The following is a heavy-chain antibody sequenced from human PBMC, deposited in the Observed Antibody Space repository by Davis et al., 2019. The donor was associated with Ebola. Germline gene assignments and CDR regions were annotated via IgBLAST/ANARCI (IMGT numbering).Heavy chain of an antibody. CDR2: ISSSSSTI. D-gene: IGHD3-3*01. CDR3: ARSAPLEGFLFPLAI. J-gene: IGHJ4*02. V-gene: IGHV3-48*02. Sequence: GGSLRLSCAASGFTFSSYSMNWVRQAPGKGLEWVSYISSSSSTIYYADSVKGRFTISRDNANNSLYLQMNSLRDEDTAVYYCARSAPLEGFLFPLAIWGQGTLVTVS. CDR1: GFTFSSYS.